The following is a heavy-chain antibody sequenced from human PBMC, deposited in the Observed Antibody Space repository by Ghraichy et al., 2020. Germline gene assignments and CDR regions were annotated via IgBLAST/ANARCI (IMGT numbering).Heavy chain of an antibody. V-gene: IGHV1-2*04. CDR2: INPNSGGT. Sequence: ASVKVSCKASGYTFTGYYMHWVRQAPGQGLEWMGWINPNSGGTNYAQKFQGWVTMTRDTSISTAYMELSRLRSDDTAVYYCARGFDYDESSGGGWFDPWGQGTLVTVSS. D-gene: IGHD3-22*01. CDR3: ARGFDYDESSGGGWFDP. J-gene: IGHJ5*02. CDR1: GYTFTGYY.